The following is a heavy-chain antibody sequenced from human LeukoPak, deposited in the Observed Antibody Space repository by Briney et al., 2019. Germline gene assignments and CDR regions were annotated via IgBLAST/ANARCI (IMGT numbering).Heavy chain of an antibody. CDR2: IRYDGSNK. CDR3: ATRYDILTGDAFDI. Sequence: PGGSLRLSCAASGFTFSSYGTHWVRQAPGKGLEWVAFIRYDGSNKYYADSVKDRFTISRDNSKNTLYLQMNSLRAEDTAVYYCATRYDILTGDAFDIWGQGTMVTVSS. CDR1: GFTFSSYG. J-gene: IGHJ3*02. V-gene: IGHV3-30*02. D-gene: IGHD3-9*01.